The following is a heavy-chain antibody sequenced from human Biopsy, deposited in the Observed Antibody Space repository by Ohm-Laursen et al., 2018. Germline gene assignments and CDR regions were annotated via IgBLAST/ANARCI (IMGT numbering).Heavy chain of an antibody. CDR3: TRATNSTGWPYYYFYGMDI. CDR1: GGSISSDW. Sequence: SETLSLTCTVSGGSISSDWWSWIRQTPGKGLEWIGYVYYSGTTTYNPSLRSRVTISVGTSMNQISLRLQSVTAADTAIYYCTRATNSTGWPYYYFYGMDIWGQGTTVTVSS. CDR2: VYYSGTT. D-gene: IGHD2/OR15-2a*01. V-gene: IGHV4-59*01. J-gene: IGHJ6*02.